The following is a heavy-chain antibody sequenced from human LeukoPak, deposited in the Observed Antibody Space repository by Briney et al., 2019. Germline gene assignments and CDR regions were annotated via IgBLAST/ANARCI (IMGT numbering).Heavy chain of an antibody. CDR3: AHGYYDFWSGYYRAFAFDI. Sequence: PSETLSLTCTVSGGSISSHYWSWIRQPPGKGLEWIGYIYYSGSTNYNPSLKSRVTISVDTSKNQFSLKLSSVTAADTAVYYCAHGYYDFWSGYYRAFAFDIWGQGTMVTVSS. J-gene: IGHJ3*02. CDR2: IYYSGST. CDR1: GGSISSHY. V-gene: IGHV4-59*11. D-gene: IGHD3-3*01.